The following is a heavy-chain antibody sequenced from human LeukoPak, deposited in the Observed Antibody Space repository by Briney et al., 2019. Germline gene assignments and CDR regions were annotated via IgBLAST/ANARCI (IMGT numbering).Heavy chain of an antibody. D-gene: IGHD6-6*01. CDR3: ASAVRGSSVDY. V-gene: IGHV4-34*01. J-gene: IGHJ4*02. CDR1: GGSFSGYY. CDR2: INHSGST. Sequence: PSETLSLTCAVYGGSFSGYYWSWIRQPPGNGLEWIGEINHSGSTNYNPSLKSRVTISVDTSKNQFSLKLSSVTAADTAVYYCASAVRGSSVDYWGQGTLVTVSS.